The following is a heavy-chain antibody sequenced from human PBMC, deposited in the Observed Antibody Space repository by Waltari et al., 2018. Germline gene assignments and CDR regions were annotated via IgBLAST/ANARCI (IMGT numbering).Heavy chain of an antibody. J-gene: IGHJ4*02. V-gene: IGHV4-61*02. Sequence: QVRLQESGPGLVKSSQTLSLTCSASGYSLTSGSYYWGWIRQAAGKGLEYIARISKTGTTSYNPSLERRVTILIDTSKNEFSLKIASVTAADTAVYYCARLEHLSGRVLWGQGTLVTVSS. CDR3: ARLEHLSGRVL. CDR1: GYSLTSGSYY. D-gene: IGHD3-16*01. CDR2: ISKTGTT.